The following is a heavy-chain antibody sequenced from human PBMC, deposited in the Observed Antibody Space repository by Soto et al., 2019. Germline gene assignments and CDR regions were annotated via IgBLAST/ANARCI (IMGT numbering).Heavy chain of an antibody. CDR1: GGSFSNYA. J-gene: IGHJ6*02. CDR3: ARAYRQNYFYAMDV. Sequence: QVQLVQSGAEVKMPGSSVRVSCKASGGSFSNYAISWVRQAPGQGLEWMGGIIPMFGIGNYAEKFLGRVTITADESTSTSHMELSSLRSEDTAVYSCARAYRQNYFYAMDVWGQGTTVTVSS. V-gene: IGHV1-69*01. CDR2: IIPMFGIG. D-gene: IGHD3-16*02.